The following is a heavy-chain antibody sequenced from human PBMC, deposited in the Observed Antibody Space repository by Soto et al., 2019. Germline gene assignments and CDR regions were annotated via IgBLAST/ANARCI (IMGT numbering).Heavy chain of an antibody. CDR2: IIPILGIA. CDR1: GGTFSSYT. CDR3: ARASGWSTVNWFDP. V-gene: IGHV1-69*02. J-gene: IGHJ5*02. Sequence: QVQLVQSGAEEKKPGSSVKVSCKASGGTFSSYTISWVRQAPGQGLEWMGRIIPILGIANYAQKFQGRVTITADKSTSTAYMELSSLRSEDTAVYYCARASGWSTVNWFDPWGQGTLVTVSS. D-gene: IGHD6-19*01.